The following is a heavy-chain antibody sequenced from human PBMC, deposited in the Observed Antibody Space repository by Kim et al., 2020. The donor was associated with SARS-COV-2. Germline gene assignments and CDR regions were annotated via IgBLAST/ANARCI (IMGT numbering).Heavy chain of an antibody. D-gene: IGHD2-15*01. J-gene: IGHJ3*02. Sequence: ASVKVSCKASGYTFTSYGISWVRQAPGQGLEWMGWISAYNGNTNYAQKLQGRVTMTTDTSTSTAYMELRSLRSDDTAVYYCARDADIVVVVAAPPDAFDIWGQGTMVTVSS. CDR1: GYTFTSYG. V-gene: IGHV1-18*01. CDR2: ISAYNGNT. CDR3: ARDADIVVVVAAPPDAFDI.